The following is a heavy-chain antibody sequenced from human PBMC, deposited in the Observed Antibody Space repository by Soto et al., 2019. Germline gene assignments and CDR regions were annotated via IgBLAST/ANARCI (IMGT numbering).Heavy chain of an antibody. CDR2: MKQDGSEK. CDR3: AGGVYELDP. V-gene: IGHV3-7*04. J-gene: IGHJ5*02. Sequence: ESGGGLVQPGGSLRLSCVASGFTFSNYWMGWVRQAPGKGLEWVANMKQDGSEKYYLDSVKGRFTISRDNAKNSVFLEMNRLRAEDTAVYYCAGGVYELDPWGQGTLVTVAS. D-gene: IGHD3-16*01. CDR1: GFTFSNYW.